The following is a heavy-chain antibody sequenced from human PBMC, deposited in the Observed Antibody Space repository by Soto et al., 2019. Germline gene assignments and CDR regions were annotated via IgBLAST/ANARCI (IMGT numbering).Heavy chain of an antibody. CDR2: ISHSGTS. D-gene: IGHD3-9*01. J-gene: IGHJ3*01. CDR3: ARVVLTITRGAFDA. V-gene: IGHV4-4*02. CDR1: GGSISSSPW. Sequence: QVQLQESGPGLVKPSGTLSLTCAVSGGSISSSPWWTWVRQSPGKGLESIGEISHSGTSNSNPSLNSRVTLSVDKSKNHFSLTLTSVTAADTAVYYCARVVLTITRGAFDAWGQGTLVIVSS.